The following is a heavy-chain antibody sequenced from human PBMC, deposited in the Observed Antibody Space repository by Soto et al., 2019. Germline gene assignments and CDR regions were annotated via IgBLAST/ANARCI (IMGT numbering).Heavy chain of an antibody. CDR2: INHSGST. D-gene: IGHD2-2*01. V-gene: IGHV4-34*01. Sequence: LSLTCAVYGGSFSGYYWSWIRQPPGKGLEWIGEINHSGSTNYNPSLKSRVTISVDTSKNQFSLKLSSVTAADTAVYYCARGLKGYCSSTSCSLYFDYWGQGTLVTVSS. J-gene: IGHJ4*02. CDR1: GGSFSGYY. CDR3: ARGLKGYCSSTSCSLYFDY.